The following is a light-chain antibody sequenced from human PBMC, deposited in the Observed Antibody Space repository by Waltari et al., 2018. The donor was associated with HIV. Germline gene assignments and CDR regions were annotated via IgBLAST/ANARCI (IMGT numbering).Light chain of an antibody. CDR3: QVWDSSSDHWV. V-gene: IGLV3-21*02. CDR1: TIGTKS. CDR2: DDI. Sequence: SYVLTQPPSVSVAPGQTAKITCAGNTIGTKSVHWYQQKPGQAPVLVCYDDIDRPSGIPERFSGSNSGNTATLTISRVEAWDEADYYCQVWDSSSDHWVFGGGTKLTVL. J-gene: IGLJ3*02.